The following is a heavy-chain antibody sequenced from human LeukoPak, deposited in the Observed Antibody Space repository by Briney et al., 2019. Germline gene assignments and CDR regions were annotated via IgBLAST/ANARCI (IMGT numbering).Heavy chain of an antibody. CDR1: EFTLINYD. Sequence: GGSLRLSCAASEFTLINYDMHWVRQAAGKGLEWVSPIDTAGNTWCPYYVKGRFTISRENAKDTLNLKMNSLRVGDRAVYYCATANMRGIQTAGRVNYFDSWGQGNLVTVSS. CDR2: IDTAGNT. J-gene: IGHJ4*02. D-gene: IGHD6-13*01. V-gene: IGHV3-13*01. CDR3: ATANMRGIQTAGRVNYFDS.